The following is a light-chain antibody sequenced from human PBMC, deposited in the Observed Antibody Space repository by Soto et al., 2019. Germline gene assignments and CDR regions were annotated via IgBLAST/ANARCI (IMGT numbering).Light chain of an antibody. J-gene: IGKJ1*01. CDR3: QQYSSHST. V-gene: IGKV1-5*03. CDR2: QAS. Sequence: DIQMTQSPFTLSASVGDRVTITFRASQSTSSYLAWYQQKPGKAPKLLIYQASSLENGVPSRFSGSGSGTEFSLTISSLQPDDFATYYCQQYSSHSTFGQGTKVDIK. CDR1: QSTSSY.